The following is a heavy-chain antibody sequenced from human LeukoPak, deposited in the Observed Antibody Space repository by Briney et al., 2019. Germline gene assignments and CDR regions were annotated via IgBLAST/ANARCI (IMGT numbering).Heavy chain of an antibody. CDR3: ATGGYDSSGLYFDY. CDR1: GYTFTSHT. Sequence: GASVKVSCKASGYTFTSHTIAWVRQAPGQGLEWLGYNGNTNYAQKVQGRVTMTEDTSTDTAYMELSSLRSEDAAVYYCATGGYDSSGLYFDYWGQGTLVTVSS. V-gene: IGHV1-18*01. D-gene: IGHD3-22*01. J-gene: IGHJ4*02. CDR2: NGNT.